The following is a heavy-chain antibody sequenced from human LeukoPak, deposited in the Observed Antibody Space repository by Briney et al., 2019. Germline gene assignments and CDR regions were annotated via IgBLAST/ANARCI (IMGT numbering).Heavy chain of an antibody. CDR3: ARDGLDYDRSPMDV. CDR1: GYTFTGYF. CDR2: IIPIFGTA. J-gene: IGHJ6*03. D-gene: IGHD3-3*01. V-gene: IGHV1-69*13. Sequence: GASVKVSCKASGYTFTGYFLHWVRQAPGQGLEWMGGIIPIFGTANYAQKFQGRVTITADESTSTAYMELSSLRSEDTAVYYCARDGLDYDRSPMDVWGKGTTVTVSS.